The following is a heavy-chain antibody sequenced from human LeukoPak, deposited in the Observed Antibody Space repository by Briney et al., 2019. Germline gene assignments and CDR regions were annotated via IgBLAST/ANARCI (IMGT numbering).Heavy chain of an antibody. CDR2: INGRGDST. V-gene: IGHV3-23*01. Sequence: PGGSLRLSCAASGFSFSTYTMNWVRQAPGKGLEWVSAINGRGDSTFYADSVKGQFTISRDNSKSTVYLQMNSLRADDTAVYYCAKDVGKWESLHFFDYWGQGTLVTVSS. CDR1: GFSFSTYT. D-gene: IGHD1-26*01. CDR3: AKDVGKWESLHFFDY. J-gene: IGHJ4*02.